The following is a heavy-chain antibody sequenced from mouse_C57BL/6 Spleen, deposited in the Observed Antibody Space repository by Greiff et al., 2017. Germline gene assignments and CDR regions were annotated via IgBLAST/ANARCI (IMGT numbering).Heavy chain of an antibody. Sequence: VQLQQSGAELVRPGASVKLSCTASGSNIQDDYLHWVKQRPEQGLEWIGWIDPENGDTVYASKSQGKAPITADTSSNTACMQLSSLTSEDTAVYYCNTLNCPVGGTGTTVSVVS. CDR1: GSNIQDDY. CDR2: IDPENGDT. V-gene: IGHV14-4*01. CDR3: NTLNCPV. J-gene: IGHJ1*03. D-gene: IGHD4-1*01.